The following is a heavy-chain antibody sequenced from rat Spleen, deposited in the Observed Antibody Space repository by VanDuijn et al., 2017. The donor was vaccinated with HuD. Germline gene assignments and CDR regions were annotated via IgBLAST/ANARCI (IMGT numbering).Heavy chain of an antibody. CDR2: ISVSGGST. J-gene: IGHJ3*01. V-gene: IGHV5-19*01. CDR1: GFTFSNFG. Sequence: EVQLVESGGGLVQPGRSLKLSCAASGFTFSNFGMHWIRQAPTKGLEWVASISVSGGSTYYRDSVKGRFTLSRENSKSTLYLQMDSLRSEDTATYYCAAAGTRLSRFAYWGQGTLVTVSS. D-gene: IGHD1-4*01. CDR3: AAAGTRLSRFAY.